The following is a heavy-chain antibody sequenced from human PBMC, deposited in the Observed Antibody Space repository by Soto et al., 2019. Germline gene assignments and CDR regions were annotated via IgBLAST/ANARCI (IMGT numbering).Heavy chain of an antibody. CDR1: GGSISSGDYN. J-gene: IGHJ4*02. CDR3: ARGPSGDKVDY. Sequence: QVLLQESGPGLVKPSQTLSPTCTVSGGSISSGDYNWSWIRQSPGKGLEWIGHIYDSGSTYNNPSRQSRVTISVDTSKNQFSLNLSSVTAADTAVYYCARGPSGDKVDYWGQGTLVTVSS. CDR2: IYDSGST. D-gene: IGHD7-27*01. V-gene: IGHV4-30-4*01.